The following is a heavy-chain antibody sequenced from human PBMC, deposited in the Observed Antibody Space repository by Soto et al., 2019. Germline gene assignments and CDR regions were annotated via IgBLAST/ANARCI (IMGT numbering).Heavy chain of an antibody. CDR3: ARYIPDYYYYYMDV. J-gene: IGHJ6*03. CDR1: GSSISSYY. Sequence: SETLSLTCTVSGSSISSYYWSWIRQPPGKGLEWIGYIYYSGSTNYNPSLKSRVTISVDTSKNQFSLKLSSVTAADTAVYYCARYIPDYYYYYMDVWGKGTTVTVSS. V-gene: IGHV4-59*08. CDR2: IYYSGST.